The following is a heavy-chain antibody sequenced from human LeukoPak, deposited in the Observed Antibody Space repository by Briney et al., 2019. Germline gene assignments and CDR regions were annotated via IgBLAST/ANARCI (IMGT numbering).Heavy chain of an antibody. CDR1: GYTFTGYY. V-gene: IGHV1-2*02. D-gene: IGHD3-3*01. Sequence: ASVKVSCKASGYTFTGYYIHWVRQAPGQGLEWMGWINPNSGGTNYAQKFQGRVTMTRDTSISTAYMELSSLRSEDMAVYYCARARYETRIWPKSRYDYYHYMDVWGKGTTVTVSS. CDR3: ARARYETRIWPKSRYDYYHYMDV. CDR2: INPNSGGT. J-gene: IGHJ6*03.